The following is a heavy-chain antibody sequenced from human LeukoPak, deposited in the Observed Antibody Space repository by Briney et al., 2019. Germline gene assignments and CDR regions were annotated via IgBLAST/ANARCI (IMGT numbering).Heavy chain of an antibody. D-gene: IGHD3-16*02. CDR1: GFTFSSYG. CDR2: ISYDGSNK. Sequence: GGSLRLSCAASGFTFSSYGMHWVRQAPGKGLEWVAVISYDGSNKYYADSVKGRFTISRDNSKNTLYLQMNSLRAEDTAVYYCASDYDYVWGSYRSIPMSYYYMDVWGKGTTVTVSS. V-gene: IGHV3-30*03. J-gene: IGHJ6*03. CDR3: ASDYDYVWGSYRSIPMSYYYMDV.